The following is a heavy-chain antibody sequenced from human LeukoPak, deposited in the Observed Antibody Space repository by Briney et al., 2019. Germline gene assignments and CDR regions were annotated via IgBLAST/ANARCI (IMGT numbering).Heavy chain of an antibody. CDR3: AREGGSYGTGLDY. J-gene: IGHJ4*02. Sequence: GGSLRLSCAASGFTFSSYSMNWVRQAPGKGLEWVSSISSSSYIYYADSVKGRFTISRDNAKNSLYLQMNSLRAEDTAVYYCAREGGSYGTGLDYWGQGTLVTVSS. V-gene: IGHV3-21*01. D-gene: IGHD1-26*01. CDR2: ISSSSYI. CDR1: GFTFSSYS.